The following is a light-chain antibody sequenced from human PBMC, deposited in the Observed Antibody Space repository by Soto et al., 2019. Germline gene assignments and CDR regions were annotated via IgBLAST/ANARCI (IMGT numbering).Light chain of an antibody. Sequence: AIQMTHSPSSLPASVGDRVTITCRASQGIRNDLGWYQQKPGKAPKLLIYAASSLQSGVPSRFSGSGSGTDFTLTISSLQPEDFATYYCLQDYNYPLTFGGGTKVDIK. CDR1: QGIRND. V-gene: IGKV1-6*01. J-gene: IGKJ4*01. CDR3: LQDYNYPLT. CDR2: AAS.